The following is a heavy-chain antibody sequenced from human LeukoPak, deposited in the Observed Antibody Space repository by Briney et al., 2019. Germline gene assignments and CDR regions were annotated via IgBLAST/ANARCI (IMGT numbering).Heavy chain of an antibody. J-gene: IGHJ3*02. V-gene: IGHV3-23*01. Sequence: PGGSLRLSCAASGFTFSSYAMSWVRQAPGKGLGLVSALICSGGSSYYAHSVNGRFTISRDNSKNTLYLQMNSLRAEDTAVYYCAKGGGYNWNSLAAFDIWGQGTMVTVSS. CDR2: LICSGGSS. CDR1: GFTFSSYA. CDR3: AKGGGYNWNSLAAFDI. D-gene: IGHD1-7*01.